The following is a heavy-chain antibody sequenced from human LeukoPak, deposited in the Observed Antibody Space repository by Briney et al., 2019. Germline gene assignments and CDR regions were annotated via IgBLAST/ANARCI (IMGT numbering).Heavy chain of an antibody. CDR2: INPSGGST. J-gene: IGHJ6*03. Sequence: ASVKVSCKASGYTFTSYYIHWVRQAPGQGLEWMGIINPSGGSTSYAQKFQGRVTMTRDTSTTTVYMELSSLRSEDTAVYYCARGECDRDIHMDVWGKGTTVTISS. V-gene: IGHV1-46*01. D-gene: IGHD3-16*01. CDR1: GYTFTSYY. CDR3: ARGECDRDIHMDV.